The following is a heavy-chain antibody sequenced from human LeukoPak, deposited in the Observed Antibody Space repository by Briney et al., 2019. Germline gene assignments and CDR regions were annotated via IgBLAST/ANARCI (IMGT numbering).Heavy chain of an antibody. CDR3: ARRTKRSIKRGGSVTSPLYFYYYYMDV. V-gene: IGHV4-31*03. CDR2: INYSGST. D-gene: IGHD4-11*01. Sequence: PSETLSLTCTVSGGSISGGGSYWSWIRQHPEKGLEWIGYINYSGSTSYNPSLKSRLTISVDTSRNQVSLKLRSVTSADTAVYYCARRTKRSIKRGGSVTSPLYFYYYYMDVWGKGTTVSVSS. CDR1: GGSISGGGSY. J-gene: IGHJ6*03.